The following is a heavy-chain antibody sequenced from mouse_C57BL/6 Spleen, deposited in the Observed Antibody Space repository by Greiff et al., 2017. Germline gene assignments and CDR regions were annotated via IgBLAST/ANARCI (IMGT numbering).Heavy chain of an antibody. J-gene: IGHJ4*01. CDR3: ARFGPTVVGAMDY. V-gene: IGHV1-54*01. CDR1: GYAFTHYL. CDR2: INPGSGGT. D-gene: IGHD1-1*01. Sequence: QVQLQQSGAELVRPGTSVKVSCKASGYAFTHYLIEWVKQRPGQGLEWIGVINPGSGGTNYNEKFKGKATLTADKSSSTAYMQLSSLTSEDSAVYFCARFGPTVVGAMDYWGQGTSVTVSS.